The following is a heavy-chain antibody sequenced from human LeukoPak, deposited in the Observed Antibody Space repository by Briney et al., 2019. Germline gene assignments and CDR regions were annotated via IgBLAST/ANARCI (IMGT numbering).Heavy chain of an antibody. J-gene: IGHJ5*02. CDR2: ISYDGSNK. CDR1: GFTFSSYA. D-gene: IGHD3-9*01. CDR3: AKDVGYDILTGPRWFDP. V-gene: IGHV3-30-3*01. Sequence: GGSLRLSCAASGFTFSSYAMHWVRQAPGKGLEWVAVISYDGSNKYYADSVKGRFTISRDNAKNSLYLQMNSLRAEDTALYYCAKDVGYDILTGPRWFDPWGQGTLVTVSS.